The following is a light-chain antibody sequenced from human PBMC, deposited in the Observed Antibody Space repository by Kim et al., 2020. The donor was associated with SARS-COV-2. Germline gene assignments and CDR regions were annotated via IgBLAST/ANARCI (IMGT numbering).Light chain of an antibody. CDR1: QTVISSF. J-gene: IGKJ2*01. CDR2: GAS. CDR3: QQYDTSPYT. V-gene: IGKV3-20*01. Sequence: EIVLTQSPGTLSLSPGERATLSCRTSQTVISSFLGWYQQKPGQAPRLLIYGASDRATGVPDRFSGSGSGTDFTLTISRLEPEDCAVYYWQQYDTSPYTFGQGTKLEI.